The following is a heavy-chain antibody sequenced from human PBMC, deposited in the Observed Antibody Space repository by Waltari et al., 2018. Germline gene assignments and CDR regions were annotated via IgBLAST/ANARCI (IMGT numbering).Heavy chain of an antibody. Sequence: QVQLQQWGAGLLKPSETLSLTCAVNGGSFSGYYWSWIRQPPGKGLEWIGEINHSGSTNYNPSLKSRVTISVDTSKNQFSLKLSSVTAADTAVYYCARYDYGDFNFDYWGQGTLVTVSS. D-gene: IGHD4-17*01. CDR1: GGSFSGYY. CDR2: INHSGST. CDR3: ARYDYGDFNFDY. J-gene: IGHJ4*02. V-gene: IGHV4-34*01.